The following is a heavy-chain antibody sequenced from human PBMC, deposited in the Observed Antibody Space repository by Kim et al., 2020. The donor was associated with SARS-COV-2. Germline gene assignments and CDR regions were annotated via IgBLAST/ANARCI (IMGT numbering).Heavy chain of an antibody. CDR2: IYYSGST. Sequence: SETLSLTCTVSGGSITSSYWTWIRQPPGKGLEWIGNIYYSGSTNYNSSLKSRVTMSVDTSKNQFSLRVTSVTAADTAVYYCASAATAADTGDNWGQGTLV. D-gene: IGHD6-25*01. J-gene: IGHJ4*02. CDR3: ASAATAADTGDN. CDR1: GGSITSSY. V-gene: IGHV4-59*01.